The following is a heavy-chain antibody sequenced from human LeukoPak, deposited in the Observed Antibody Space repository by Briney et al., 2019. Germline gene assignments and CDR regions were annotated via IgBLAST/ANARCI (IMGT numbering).Heavy chain of an antibody. D-gene: IGHD6-13*01. V-gene: IGHV4-38-2*02. CDR2: IYHSVST. CDR3: ARVTQQQLTDAFNI. Sequence: SETLSLTCTVSGYSISRGYYWGWIRQPPGMGLEWIGSIYHSVSTYYNPSLKTRVTISVDTSKNQFFLKLSSVTAADTAVYYCARVTQQQLTDAFNIWGQGTMVTVSS. J-gene: IGHJ3*02. CDR1: GYSISRGYY.